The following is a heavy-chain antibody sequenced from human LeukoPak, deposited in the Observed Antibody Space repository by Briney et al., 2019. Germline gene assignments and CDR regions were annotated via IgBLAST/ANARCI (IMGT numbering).Heavy chain of an antibody. CDR3: AKDPNTVYSWGFDP. Sequence: GGSLRLSCVASGFSFENYNMNWVRQAPGKGLEWVSAISGSGGSTYYADSVKGRFTISRDNSKNTLYLQMNSLRAEDTAVYYCAKDPNTVYSWGFDPWGQGTLVTVSS. J-gene: IGHJ5*02. V-gene: IGHV3-23*01. D-gene: IGHD2-8*02. CDR2: ISGSGGST. CDR1: GFSFENYN.